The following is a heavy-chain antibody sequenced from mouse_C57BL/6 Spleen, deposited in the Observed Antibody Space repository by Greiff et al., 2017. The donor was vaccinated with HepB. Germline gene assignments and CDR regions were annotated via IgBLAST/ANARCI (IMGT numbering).Heavy chain of an antibody. J-gene: IGHJ4*01. Sequence: QVQLPQSGAELAKPGASVKLSCKASGYTFTSYWMHRVNQRPGQGLEWIGYINPSSGYTKYNQKFKEQATLTADKSSSTAYMQLSRLTYEDSAVYYCARRIVTTVVDAMDYWGQGTSVTVSS. CDR2: INPSSGYT. V-gene: IGHV1-7*01. CDR3: ARRIVTTVVDAMDY. D-gene: IGHD1-1*01. CDR1: GYTFTSYW.